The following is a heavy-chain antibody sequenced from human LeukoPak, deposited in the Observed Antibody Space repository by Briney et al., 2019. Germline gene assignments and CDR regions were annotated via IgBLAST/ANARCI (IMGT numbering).Heavy chain of an antibody. V-gene: IGHV3-7*01. CDR2: IKQDGSEK. D-gene: IGHD4-17*01. J-gene: IGHJ3*02. Sequence: GGSLRLSCAASGFTFSSYWMSWVRQAPGKGLEWVANIKQDGSEKYYVDSVKGRFTISRDNAKNSLYLQMNSLRAEDTAVYYCARRGGVTTSDKQGAFDIWGQGTMVTVSS. CDR1: GFTFSSYW. CDR3: ARRGGVTTSDKQGAFDI.